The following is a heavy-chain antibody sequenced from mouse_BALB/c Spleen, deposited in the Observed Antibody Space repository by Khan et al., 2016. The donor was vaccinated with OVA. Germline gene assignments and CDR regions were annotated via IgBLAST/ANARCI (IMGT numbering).Heavy chain of an antibody. D-gene: IGHD1-2*01. CDR3: ARTARIKY. J-gene: IGHJ2*01. CDR1: GYSITSGYG. Sequence: EVQLQESGPGLVKPSQSLSLTCTVTGYSITSGYGWNWLRQFPGNKLEWMGYISYSGSTNYTPSFKSRISITRDTSKNQFFLQLNSVTTEDTATYYCARTARIKYWGQGTTLTVSS. V-gene: IGHV3-2*02. CDR2: ISYSGST.